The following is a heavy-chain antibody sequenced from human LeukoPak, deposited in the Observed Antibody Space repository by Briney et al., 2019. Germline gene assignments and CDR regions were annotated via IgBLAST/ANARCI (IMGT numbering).Heavy chain of an antibody. J-gene: IGHJ4*02. CDR2: INPNSGGT. CDR3: ARGGTLRYFDWLFKNGYYSDY. CDR1: GYTFTGYY. Sequence: GASVKVSRKASGYTFTGYYMHWVRQAPGQGLEWMGWINPNSGGTNYAQKFQGRVTMTRDTSISTAYMELSRLRSDDTAVYYCARGGTLRYFDWLFKNGYYSDYWGQGTLVTVSS. D-gene: IGHD3-9*01. V-gene: IGHV1-2*02.